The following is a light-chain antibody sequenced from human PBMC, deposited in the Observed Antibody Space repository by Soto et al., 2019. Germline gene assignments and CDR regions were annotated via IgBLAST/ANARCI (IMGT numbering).Light chain of an antibody. J-gene: IGKJ5*01. V-gene: IGKV3D-15*01. CDR1: QSVRSS. Sequence: EILLTQYPATLSWSPGERATLSCRATQSVRSSLAWYRKQPGKAPRLRIYDASRRATGIPARFSGSGSGTELTITISSLQSEDFEVYYCQQYNNWPITFGHGTRLEIK. CDR3: QQYNNWPIT. CDR2: DAS.